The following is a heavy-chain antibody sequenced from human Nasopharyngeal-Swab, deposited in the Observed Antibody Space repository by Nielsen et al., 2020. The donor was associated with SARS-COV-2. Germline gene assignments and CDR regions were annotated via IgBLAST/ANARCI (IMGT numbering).Heavy chain of an antibody. CDR1: GWSFSGYY. Sequence: SETLSLTCAVYGWSFSGYYWSWIRQPPGKGLEWIVEINHSGSTNYNPSLKSRVTISVDTSKNQFSLKLSSVTAADTAVYYCARYGAGGSRITMVRGYMDVWGKGTTVTVSS. CDR2: INHSGST. J-gene: IGHJ6*03. D-gene: IGHD3-10*01. CDR3: ARYGAGGSRITMVRGYMDV. V-gene: IGHV4-34*01.